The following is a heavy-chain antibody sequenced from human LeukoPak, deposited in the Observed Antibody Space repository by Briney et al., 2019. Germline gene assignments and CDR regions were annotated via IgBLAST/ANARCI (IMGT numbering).Heavy chain of an antibody. CDR2: SYWDDHK. V-gene: IGHV2-5*02. Sequence: SGPTLVKPTQTLTLTCTFSGFARRTGGGGVGWMRQPPGKGVEWLSLSYWDDHKRYSPSLKSRLTITKDTSKNQVVLTMTNMDPVDTATYYCAHYSGYDLYSSGWYVYWGQGTLVTVSS. CDR1: GFARRTGGGG. J-gene: IGHJ4*02. D-gene: IGHD6-19*01. CDR3: AHYSGYDLYSSGWYVY.